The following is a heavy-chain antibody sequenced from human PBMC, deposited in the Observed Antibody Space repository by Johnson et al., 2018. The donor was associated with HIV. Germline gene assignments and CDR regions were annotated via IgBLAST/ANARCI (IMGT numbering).Heavy chain of an antibody. CDR3: AKQLYDLNYDFWSGYPI. V-gene: IGHV3-30*02. CDR1: GFTFSSYG. Sequence: QVQLVESGGGVVQPGGSLRLSCAASGFTFSSYGMHWVRQAPGKGLERVAFIRYDGSNKYYEDSVKGRFTIARDNSKNTLYLQMKSLRAKDTAVYSCAKQLYDLNYDFWSGYPIWGQGTMVTVSS. D-gene: IGHD3-3*01. CDR2: IRYDGSNK. J-gene: IGHJ3*02.